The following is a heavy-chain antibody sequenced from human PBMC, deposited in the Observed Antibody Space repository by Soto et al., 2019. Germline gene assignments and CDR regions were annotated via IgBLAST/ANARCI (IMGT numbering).Heavy chain of an antibody. J-gene: IGHJ5*02. CDR1: GFTFSSYG. V-gene: IGHV3-30*03. CDR2: ISYDGSNK. CDR3: ATTRAYCSSTSCYTRGFDP. Sequence: PGGSLRLSCAASGFTFSSYGMHWVRQAPGKGLEWVAVISYDGSNKYYADSVKGRFTISRDNSKNTLYLQRNSPRAEDTAVYYCATTRAYCSSTSCYTRGFDPWGQGTLVTVSS. D-gene: IGHD2-2*02.